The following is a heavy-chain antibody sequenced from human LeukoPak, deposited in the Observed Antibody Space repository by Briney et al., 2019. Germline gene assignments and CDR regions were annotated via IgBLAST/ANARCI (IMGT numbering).Heavy chain of an antibody. V-gene: IGHV4-39*01. D-gene: IGHD3-10*01. CDR3: ARRTGSHLPHCFDP. J-gene: IGHJ5*02. Sequence: SGTLSLTCTVSGGSIISNNYCWVWIRQPPGKGLEWFITIFNSCSNNYNTSFKSRIPIPVNTSKNRISLTLRPVTAADTAVYFCARRTGSHLPHCFDPRGQGTLVTVSS. CDR2: IFNSCSN. CDR1: GGSIISNNYC.